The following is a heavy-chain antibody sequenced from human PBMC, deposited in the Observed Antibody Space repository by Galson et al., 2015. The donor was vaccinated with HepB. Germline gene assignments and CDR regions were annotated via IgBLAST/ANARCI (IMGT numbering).Heavy chain of an antibody. D-gene: IGHD3-10*01. CDR2: ISAYNGNT. CDR3: AREMTEAYRITMPFYGMDV. J-gene: IGHJ6*02. CDR1: GYTFTSYG. Sequence: SVKVSCKASGYTFTSYGISWVRQAPGQGLEWMGWISAYNGNTNYAQKLQGRVTMTTDTSTSTAYMELRSLRSDDTAVYYCAREMTEAYRITMPFYGMDVWGQGTTVTVSS. V-gene: IGHV1-18*01.